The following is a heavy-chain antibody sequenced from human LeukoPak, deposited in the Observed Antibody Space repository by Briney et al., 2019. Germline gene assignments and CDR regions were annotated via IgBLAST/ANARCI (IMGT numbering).Heavy chain of an antibody. J-gene: IGHJ3*02. CDR3: ARDSVSAGAFDI. CDR1: GFTVSSNY. CDR2: IYSGGST. D-gene: IGHD6-25*01. Sequence: GGSLRLSCAASGFTVSSNYMSWIRQAPGKGLEWVSVIYSGGSTYYADSVKGRFTISRDNSKNTLYLQMNSLRAEDTAVYYCARDSVSAGAFDIWGQGTMVTVSS. V-gene: IGHV3-66*01.